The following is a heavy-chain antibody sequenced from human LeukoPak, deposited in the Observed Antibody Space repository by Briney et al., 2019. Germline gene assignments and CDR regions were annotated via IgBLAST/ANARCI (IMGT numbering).Heavy chain of an antibody. D-gene: IGHD6-19*01. CDR2: ITSSGSTM. V-gene: IGHV3-11*01. J-gene: IGHJ4*02. CDR1: GFTFSDYY. Sequence: PGGSLRLSCEASGFTFSDYYMSWIRQAPGKGLEWVSYITSSGSTMYYADSVKGRFTISRDNAKSSLYLQMNSLRAEDTAVYYCARELHSSGWYEDYWGQGTLVTVSS. CDR3: ARELHSSGWYEDY.